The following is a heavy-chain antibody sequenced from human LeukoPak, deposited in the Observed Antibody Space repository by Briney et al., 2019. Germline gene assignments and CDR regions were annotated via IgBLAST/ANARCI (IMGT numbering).Heavy chain of an antibody. V-gene: IGHV3-23*01. CDR3: AKDFVSDYGMDV. D-gene: IGHD3-10*01. CDR1: GFTFSTYA. Sequence: GGSLRLSCTAAGFTFSTYAMGWARQAPGKGLEWVSGIGSSGVDTYYADSAKGRFTISRDNSKNTLYLQMNSLRAEDTAVYYCAKDFVSDYGMDVWGQGTTVTVPS. CDR2: IGSSGVDT. J-gene: IGHJ6*02.